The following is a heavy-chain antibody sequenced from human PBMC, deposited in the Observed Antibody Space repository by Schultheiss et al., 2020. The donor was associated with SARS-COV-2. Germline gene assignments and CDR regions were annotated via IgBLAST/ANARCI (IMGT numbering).Heavy chain of an antibody. D-gene: IGHD2-21*01. V-gene: IGHV1-18*01. CDR1: GYTFTSYG. Sequence: ASVKVSCKASGYTFTSYGISWVRQAPGQGLEWMGWISAYNGNTNYAQKLQGRVTMTTDTSTSTAYMELSRLRSEDTAVYYCARAKIPVVVITYFDYWGQGTLVTVSS. CDR2: ISAYNGNT. CDR3: ARAKIPVVVITYFDY. J-gene: IGHJ4*02.